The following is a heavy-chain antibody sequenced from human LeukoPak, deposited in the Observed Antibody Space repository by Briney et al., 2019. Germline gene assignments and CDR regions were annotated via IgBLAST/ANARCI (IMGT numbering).Heavy chain of an antibody. CDR3: ARDYYDSSSYFRGAFDI. D-gene: IGHD3-22*01. CDR2: IYYSGST. J-gene: IGHJ3*02. CDR1: GGSISSYY. V-gene: IGHV4-59*08. Sequence: SETLSLTCTVSGGSISSYYWSWIRQPPGKGLEWIGYIYYSGSTNYNPSLKSRVTISVDTSKNQFSLKLSSVTAADTAVYYCARDYYDSSSYFRGAFDIWGQGTMVTVSS.